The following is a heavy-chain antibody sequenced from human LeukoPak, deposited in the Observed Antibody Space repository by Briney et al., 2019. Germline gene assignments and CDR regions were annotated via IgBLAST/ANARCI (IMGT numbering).Heavy chain of an antibody. CDR2: ISGSGGST. D-gene: IGHD6-19*01. V-gene: IGHV3-23*01. CDR1: GYTFTSYG. CDR3: AKGSSSGWSGDYFDY. J-gene: IGHJ4*02. Sequence: SCKASGYTFTSYGISWVRQAPGKGLEWVSTISGSGGSTYYADSVKGRFTISRDNSKNTLSLQMSSLRVEDTAVYYCAKGSSSGWSGDYFDYWGQGTLVTVSS.